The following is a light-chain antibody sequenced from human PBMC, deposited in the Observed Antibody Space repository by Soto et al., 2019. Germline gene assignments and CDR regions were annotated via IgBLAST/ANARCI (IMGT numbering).Light chain of an antibody. CDR3: QQYGSSPIT. CDR2: GVS. V-gene: IGKV3-20*01. Sequence: IVFTQSPATLSLSPGERASISCRARQNIINYLIWYQQKPGQAPRLLIYGVSSRATGIPDRFSGSGSGTDFTLTISRLEPEDFAVYYCQQYGSSPITFGQGTRLEI. CDR1: QNIINY. J-gene: IGKJ5*01.